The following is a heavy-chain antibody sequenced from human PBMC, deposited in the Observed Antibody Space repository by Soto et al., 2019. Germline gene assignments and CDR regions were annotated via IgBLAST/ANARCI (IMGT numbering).Heavy chain of an antibody. J-gene: IGHJ6*02. CDR3: ARDTKGGSSSPLNVDYYGMDV. V-gene: IGHV1-69*13. CDR2: IIPIFGTA. D-gene: IGHD6-13*01. Sequence: SVKVFCKTSGGTFSSDAISWVRQAPGQGLGWMGGIIPIFGTANYAQKFQGRVTITADESTSTADMELGSLRSEDTAVYYCARDTKGGSSSPLNVDYYGMDVWGQGTTDTVSS. CDR1: GGTFSSDA.